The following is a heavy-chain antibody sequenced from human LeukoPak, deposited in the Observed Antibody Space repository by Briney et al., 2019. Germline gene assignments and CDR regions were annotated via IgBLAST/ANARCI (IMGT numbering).Heavy chain of an antibody. V-gene: IGHV1-46*01. CDR3: ARGTRSSLGDGYGMDV. J-gene: IGHJ6*02. D-gene: IGHD6-13*01. CDR2: INPSGGST. CDR1: GYTFTSYY. Sequence: GASVKVSCKASGYTFTSYYMHWVRQAPGQGLEWMGIINPSGGSTSYAQKFQGRVTMTRDTSTSTVYMELSSLTSEGTAVLYCARGTRSSLGDGYGMDVWGQGTTVTVSS.